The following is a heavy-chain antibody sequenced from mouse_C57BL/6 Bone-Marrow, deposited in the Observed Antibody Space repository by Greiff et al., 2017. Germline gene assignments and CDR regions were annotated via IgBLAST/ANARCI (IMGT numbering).Heavy chain of an antibody. CDR3: ARRGTGTSYFDY. CDR2: IYPGSGST. Sequence: QVQLQQPGAELVKPGASVKMSCKASGYTFTSYWITWVKQRPGQGLEWIGDIYPGSGSTNYNEKFQSKATLTVDTSSSTAYMQLSSLTSEDSAVYYCARRGTGTSYFDYWGQGTTRTVSS. J-gene: IGHJ2*01. CDR1: GYTFTSYW. V-gene: IGHV1-55*01. D-gene: IGHD4-1*01.